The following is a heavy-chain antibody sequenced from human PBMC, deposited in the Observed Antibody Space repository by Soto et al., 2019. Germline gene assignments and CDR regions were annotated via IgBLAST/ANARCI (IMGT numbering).Heavy chain of an antibody. CDR1: GFTFSSYE. CDR3: ARVPSGGCSGGSCYPG. Sequence: TGGSLRLSCAASGFTFSSYEMNWVRQAPGKGLEWVSYISSSGSTIYYADSVKGRFTISRDNAKNSLYLQMNSLRAEDTAVYYCARVPSGGCSGGSCYPGWGQGTLVTVYS. D-gene: IGHD2-15*01. CDR2: ISSSGSTI. J-gene: IGHJ4*02. V-gene: IGHV3-48*03.